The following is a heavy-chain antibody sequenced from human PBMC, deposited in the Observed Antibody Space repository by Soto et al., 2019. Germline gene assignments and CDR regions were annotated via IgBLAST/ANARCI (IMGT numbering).Heavy chain of an antibody. CDR3: ATGAYSSGWLTFDY. CDR2: FHPADGET. J-gene: IGHJ4*02. Sequence: GASVKVSCKVSGYTLTELSMHWVRQAPGKGVEWMGGFHPADGETIYAQKFQGRVTMTEDTSTDTAYMELSSLRSEDTAVYYCATGAYSSGWLTFDYWGQGTLVTVSS. V-gene: IGHV1-24*01. CDR1: GYTLTELS. D-gene: IGHD6-19*01.